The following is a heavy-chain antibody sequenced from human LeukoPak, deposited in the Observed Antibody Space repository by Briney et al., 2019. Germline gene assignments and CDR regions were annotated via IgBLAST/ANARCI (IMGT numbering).Heavy chain of an antibody. V-gene: IGHV3-23*01. Sequence: GGSLRLSCAASGFTFSSYAMSWVRQAPGKGLEWVSAISGSGGSTYYTDSVKGRFTISRDNSKNTLYLQMNSLRAEDTAVYYCAHVAGWAAAGTYYFDYWGQGTLVTVSS. D-gene: IGHD6-13*01. CDR2: ISGSGGST. CDR3: AHVAGWAAAGTYYFDY. J-gene: IGHJ4*02. CDR1: GFTFSSYA.